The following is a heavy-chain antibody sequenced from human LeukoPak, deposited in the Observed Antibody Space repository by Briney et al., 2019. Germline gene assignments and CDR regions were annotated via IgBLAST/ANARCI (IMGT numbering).Heavy chain of an antibody. CDR2: IYYSGST. Sequence: SQTLSLTCTVSGGSISSGGYYWSWIRQHPGKGLEWIGYIYYSGSTYYNPSLKSRVTISVDTSKNQFSLKLSSVTAADTAVYYCARGLKIAAAGTQFDYWGQGTLVTVSS. CDR1: GGSISSGGYY. D-gene: IGHD6-13*01. CDR3: ARGLKIAAAGTQFDY. V-gene: IGHV4-31*03. J-gene: IGHJ4*02.